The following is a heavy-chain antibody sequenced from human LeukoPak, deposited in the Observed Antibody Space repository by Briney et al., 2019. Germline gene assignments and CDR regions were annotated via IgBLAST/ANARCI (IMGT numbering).Heavy chain of an antibody. D-gene: IGHD1-1*01. CDR3: ARVTTGSTTLDS. CDR2: VY. Sequence: SETLSLTCAVSGASISSSIHYWGWVRQPPGKGLEWIGSVYNPSLESRLTISVDTSNNRFSLKLKSVTAADTAVFYCARVTTGSTTLDSWGQGILVTVSS. J-gene: IGHJ5*01. V-gene: IGHV4-39*02. CDR1: GASISSSIHY.